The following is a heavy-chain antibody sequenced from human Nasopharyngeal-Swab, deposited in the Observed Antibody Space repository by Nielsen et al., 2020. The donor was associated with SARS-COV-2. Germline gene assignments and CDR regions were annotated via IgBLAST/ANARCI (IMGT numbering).Heavy chain of an antibody. Sequence: GESLKISCAASRFTFSSYAMSWVRQAPGKGLEWVSAIGGVGSPTFYADSVKGRFTISRDNSKNMLFLQMNSLTADDTAVYYCAKHSPHSPPGDRVFDYWGQGTLVTVSS. CDR1: RFTFSSYA. J-gene: IGHJ4*02. V-gene: IGHV3-23*01. CDR3: AKHSPHSPPGDRVFDY. D-gene: IGHD7-27*01. CDR2: IGGVGSPT.